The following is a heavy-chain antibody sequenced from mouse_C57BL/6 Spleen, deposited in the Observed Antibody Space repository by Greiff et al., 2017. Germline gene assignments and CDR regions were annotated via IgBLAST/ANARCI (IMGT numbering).Heavy chain of an antibody. CDR2: IDPETGGT. CDR1: GYTFTDYE. J-gene: IGHJ4*01. V-gene: IGHV1-15*01. Sequence: QVQLQQSGAELVRPGASVTLSCTASGYTFTDYEMHWVKQTPVHGLEWIGAIDPETGGTAYNQKFKGKAILTADKSSSTAYMELRSLTSDDSAVYYCTRSLITTVVATGAMDYWGQGTSVTVSS. CDR3: TRSLITTVVATGAMDY. D-gene: IGHD1-1*01.